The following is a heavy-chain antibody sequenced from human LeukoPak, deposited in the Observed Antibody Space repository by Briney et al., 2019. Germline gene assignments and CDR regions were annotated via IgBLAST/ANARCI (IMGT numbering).Heavy chain of an antibody. J-gene: IGHJ4*02. V-gene: IGHV4-59*01. CDR3: ARTQVGAFDY. CDR2: IFYSGST. D-gene: IGHD1-26*01. Sequence: PSETLSLTCTVSGGSISGYYWSWIRQPPGKGLEWITYIFYSGSTNYNPSLKSRVTISVDTSKNQFSLKLSSVTAADTAVYYCARTQVGAFDYWGQGTLVTVPS. CDR1: GGSISGYY.